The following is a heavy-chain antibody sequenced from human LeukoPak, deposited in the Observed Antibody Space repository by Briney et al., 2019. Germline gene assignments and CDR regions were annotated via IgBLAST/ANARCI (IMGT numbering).Heavy chain of an antibody. D-gene: IGHD2-2*02. CDR3: ITDSYCSSTNCYSTEYSQH. CDR2: IKRKTDGGTT. J-gene: IGHJ1*01. Sequence: GGSLRLSCAASGFTFSTAWMTWVRQAPGKGLEWLGRIKRKTDGGTTDYAAPVKGRFTISRDDSKYTLYLQMNSLKTEDTAVYYCITDSYCSSTNCYSTEYSQHWGQGTLVSVSS. CDR1: GFTFSTAW. V-gene: IGHV3-15*01.